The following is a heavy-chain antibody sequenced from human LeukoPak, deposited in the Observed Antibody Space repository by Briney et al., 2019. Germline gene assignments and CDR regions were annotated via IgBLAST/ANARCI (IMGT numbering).Heavy chain of an antibody. V-gene: IGHV1-18*01. Sequence: GASVKVSCKASGYTFTSYGISWVRQAPGQGLEWMGWISAYNGNTNYAQKLQGRVTMTTDTSTSTAYMELRSLRSDDTAVYYCAREVAPLPPYYYYYGMDVWGQGTTVTVSS. CDR3: AREVAPLPPYYYYYGMDV. D-gene: IGHD5-12*01. J-gene: IGHJ6*02. CDR1: GYTFTSYG. CDR2: ISAYNGNT.